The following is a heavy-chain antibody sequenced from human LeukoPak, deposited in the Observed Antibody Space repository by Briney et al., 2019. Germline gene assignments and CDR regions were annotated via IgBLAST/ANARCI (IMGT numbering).Heavy chain of an antibody. Sequence: GGSLRLSCAASGFTFDDYGMSWVRQAPGKGLEWVSGINWNGGSTGYADSVKGRFTISRDNAKNSLYLQMNSLRAEDTALYHCARTRGDLWGFTTRMFYFDYWGQGTLVTVSS. CDR1: GFTFDDYG. CDR2: INWNGGST. J-gene: IGHJ4*02. CDR3: ARTRGDLWGFTTRMFYFDY. D-gene: IGHD3-10*02. V-gene: IGHV3-20*01.